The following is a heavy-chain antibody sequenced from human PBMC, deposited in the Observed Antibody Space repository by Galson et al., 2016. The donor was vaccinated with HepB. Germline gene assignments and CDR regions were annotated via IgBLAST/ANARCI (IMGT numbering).Heavy chain of an antibody. Sequence: GGSITSSHWWTWVRQPPGEGLEWIGQIHHSGNTIYNPSLTSRLNMSVDTSRNQFSLDLNFVTVADTAFYYCARDRAHGEDHHGIFLDYWGRGLLVTVSS. J-gene: IGHJ4*02. CDR3: ARDRAHGEDHHGIFLDY. D-gene: IGHD3-3*02. CDR1: GGSITSSHW. CDR2: IHHSGNT. V-gene: IGHV4-4*02.